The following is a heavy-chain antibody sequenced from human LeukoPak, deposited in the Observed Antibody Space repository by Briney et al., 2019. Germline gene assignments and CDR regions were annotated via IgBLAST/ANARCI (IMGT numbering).Heavy chain of an antibody. J-gene: IGHJ4*02. V-gene: IGHV4-31*03. Sequence: SQTLSLTCTVSCGSLSSGGYYWSWIRQHPGKGLEWIGYIYYSGSTYYNPSLKSRVTISVDTSKNQFSLKLSSVTAADTAVYYCARSGATTVTTFDYWGQGTLVTVSS. CDR3: ARSGATTVTTFDY. D-gene: IGHD4-11*01. CDR2: IYYSGST. CDR1: CGSLSSGGYY.